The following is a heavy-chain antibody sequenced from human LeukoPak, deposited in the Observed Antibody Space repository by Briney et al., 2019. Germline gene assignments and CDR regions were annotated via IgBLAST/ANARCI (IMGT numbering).Heavy chain of an antibody. V-gene: IGHV4-61*02. Sequence: SQTLSLTCTVSGGSISSGSYYWSWIRQPAGKGLEWIGRIYIGGSTNYDPSLKSRVTISADTSKNQFSLKLSSVTAADTAIYYCARGYWFYFDYWGQGTLVTVSS. CDR3: ARGYWFYFDY. CDR2: IYIGGST. CDR1: GGSISSGSYY. J-gene: IGHJ4*02. D-gene: IGHD2-8*02.